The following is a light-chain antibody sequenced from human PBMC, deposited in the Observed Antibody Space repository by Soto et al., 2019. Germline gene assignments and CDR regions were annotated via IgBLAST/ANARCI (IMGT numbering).Light chain of an antibody. CDR1: QSVSSN. Sequence: EIVMTQSPATLSVSPGERASLSCRASQSVSSNLAWYQQKPGQAPRLLIYGASTGATGIPARFSGSGSGTEFTLTISSLQSEDFAVYYCQQYNKWRTFGQGTKVDIK. CDR2: GAS. J-gene: IGKJ1*01. V-gene: IGKV3-15*01. CDR3: QQYNKWRT.